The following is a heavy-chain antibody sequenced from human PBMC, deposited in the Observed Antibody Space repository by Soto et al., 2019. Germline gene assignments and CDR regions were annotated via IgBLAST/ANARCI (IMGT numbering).Heavy chain of an antibody. CDR3: EKARYASGWSGLDT. J-gene: IGHJ5*02. D-gene: IGHD6-19*01. V-gene: IGHV3-30*18. CDR1: RFNFSAYG. CDR2: ISYDGVNK. Sequence: QRLSCAASRFNFSAYGMHWVRQAPGKGLEWVAGISYDGVNKFYSASMKGRLTVSRDNAKNTFYLQMNSLRPADTALYYCEKARYASGWSGLDTWGQGALLTVSS.